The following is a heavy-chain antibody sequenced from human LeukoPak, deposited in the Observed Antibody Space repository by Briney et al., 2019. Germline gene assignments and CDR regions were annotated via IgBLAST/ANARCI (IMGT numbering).Heavy chain of an antibody. CDR3: ARQTYAYVWGSYRYNPYYFDY. J-gene: IGHJ4*02. CDR2: IYYSGST. CDR1: VGFISSSSYY. V-gene: IGHV4-39*01. D-gene: IGHD3-16*02. Sequence: SETLSLTCTVSVGFISSSSYYWGWIRQPPGKGLEWIGSIYYSGSTYYNPSLKSPVTISVDTSKNQFSLKLSSVTAADTAVYYCARQTYAYVWGSYRYNPYYFDYCGQGTLVTVSS.